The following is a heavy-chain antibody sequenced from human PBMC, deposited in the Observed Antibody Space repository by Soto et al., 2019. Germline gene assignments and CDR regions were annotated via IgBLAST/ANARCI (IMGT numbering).Heavy chain of an antibody. V-gene: IGHV4-34*02. Sequence: QVQLQQWGAGLLKPSESLSLTCGVSGVSFTGYYWTWIRQAPGKGLEWIGEINHYGSTNYNPSLKGRVTISLDTSKNQCSLRLASLSAADAAVYYCARGHGRFAHWGQGTLVTVSS. CDR2: INHYGST. D-gene: IGHD3-3*01. J-gene: IGHJ4*02. CDR3: ARGHGRFAH. CDR1: GVSFTGYY.